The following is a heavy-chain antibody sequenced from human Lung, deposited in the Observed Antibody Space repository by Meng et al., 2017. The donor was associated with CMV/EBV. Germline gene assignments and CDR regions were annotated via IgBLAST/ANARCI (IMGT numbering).Heavy chain of an antibody. CDR1: GYTLTELS. Sequence: ASXXVSXKVSGYTLTELSMHWVRQAPGKGLAWMGGFDPEDSETIYTQKFQGRVTMTEKTSTDTAYMELSSLRSEDTAVYYCATDGRGYSYGKYYYYYGMDVWXQGTXVTVSS. D-gene: IGHD5-18*01. CDR3: ATDGRGYSYGKYYYYYGMDV. V-gene: IGHV1-24*01. J-gene: IGHJ6*02. CDR2: FDPEDSET.